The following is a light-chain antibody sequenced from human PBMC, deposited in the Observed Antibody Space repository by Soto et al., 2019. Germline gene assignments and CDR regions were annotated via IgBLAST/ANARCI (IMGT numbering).Light chain of an antibody. J-gene: IGLJ1*01. CDR3: CSYAGSYV. CDR2: DVS. Sequence: QSVLTQPRSVTGSPGQSVTISCNGTSSDVGGYNYVSWYQQHPGKAPKLMIYDVSKRPSGVPDRFSGSKSCNTASLTISGPQAEDEAVYYCCSYAGSYVFGTGTKVTVL. CDR1: SSDVGGYNY. V-gene: IGLV2-11*01.